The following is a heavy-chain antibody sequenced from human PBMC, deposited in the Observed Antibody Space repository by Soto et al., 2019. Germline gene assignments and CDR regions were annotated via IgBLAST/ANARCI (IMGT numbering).Heavy chain of an antibody. Sequence: EVQLVESGGGLVQPGGSLRLSCAASGFTFSSYWMSWVRQAPGKGLEWVANIKQDGSEKYYVDSVKGRFTISRANAKNSLYLQMNSLRAEDTAVYYCARDGHQKNRRFLEGIRHAFDIWGQGTMVTVSS. CDR2: IKQDGSEK. CDR3: ARDGHQKNRRFLEGIRHAFDI. J-gene: IGHJ3*02. CDR1: GFTFSSYW. V-gene: IGHV3-7*05. D-gene: IGHD3-3*01.